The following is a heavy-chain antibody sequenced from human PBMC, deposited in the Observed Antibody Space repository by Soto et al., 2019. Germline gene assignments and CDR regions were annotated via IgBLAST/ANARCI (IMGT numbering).Heavy chain of an antibody. J-gene: IGHJ4*02. CDR3: ATDYQAY. CDR2: ISSSGGST. D-gene: IGHD3-16*02. V-gene: IGHV3-23*01. Sequence: PGGSLRLSCAASGLTFSNYAMTWVRQAPGKGLQWVSTISSSGGSTYYADSVKGRFTISRDNSKNTLYLQMNSLRAEDTAVYYCATDYQAYWGQGTLVTVSS. CDR1: GLTFSNYA.